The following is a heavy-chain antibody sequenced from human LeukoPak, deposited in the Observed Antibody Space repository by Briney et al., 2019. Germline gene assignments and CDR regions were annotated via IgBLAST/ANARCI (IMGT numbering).Heavy chain of an antibody. CDR3: AKAKSGFSTRGAFDY. CDR2: ISYDGSNK. CDR1: GFTFSSYA. J-gene: IGHJ4*02. D-gene: IGHD2-2*01. Sequence: GGSLRLSCAASGFTFSSYAMSWVRQAPGKGLEWVAVISYDGSNKYYADSVKGRFTISRDNSKNTLYLQMNSLRAKDTAVYYCAKAKSGFSTRGAFDYWGQGTLVTVSS. V-gene: IGHV3-30*18.